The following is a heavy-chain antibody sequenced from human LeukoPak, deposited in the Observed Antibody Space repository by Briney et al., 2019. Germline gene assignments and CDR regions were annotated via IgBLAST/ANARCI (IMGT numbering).Heavy chain of an antibody. CDR2: INSDGSRT. CDR3: ARDFSREAFDI. J-gene: IGHJ3*02. D-gene: IGHD3-3*01. V-gene: IGHV3-74*01. Sequence: GGSLRLSCAASGFTFSSYWMHWVRQAPGKGLVWVSRINSDGSRTTDADSVKGRFTISRDNTKNTLYLQMNSLRAEDTAVYYCARDFSREAFDIWGQGTMVTVSS. CDR1: GFTFSSYW.